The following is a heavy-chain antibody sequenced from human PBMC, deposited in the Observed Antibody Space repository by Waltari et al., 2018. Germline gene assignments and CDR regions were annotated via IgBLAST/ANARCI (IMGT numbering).Heavy chain of an antibody. J-gene: IGHJ6*03. Sequence: QMQLVQSGPEVKKPGTSVKVSCKASGFTFTSSAVQWVRQARGQRLEWIGWIVVGSGNTNYAQKFQERVTITRDMSTSTAYMELSSLRSEDTAVYYCAAGWSPYYYYMDVWGKGTTVTVSS. D-gene: IGHD3-3*01. CDR3: AAGWSPYYYYMDV. CDR2: IVVGSGNT. CDR1: GFTFTSSA. V-gene: IGHV1-58*01.